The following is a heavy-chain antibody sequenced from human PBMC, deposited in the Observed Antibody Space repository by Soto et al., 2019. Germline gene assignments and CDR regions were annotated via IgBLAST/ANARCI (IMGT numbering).Heavy chain of an antibody. CDR3: ARREYSSSSRENWFDP. V-gene: IGHV4-39*01. CDR2: IYNSGST. CDR1: GGSISSSSYY. J-gene: IGHJ5*02. Sequence: PSETLSLTCTFSGGSISSSSYYWGWIRQPPGKGLEWIGSIYNSGSTYYNPSLKSRVTISVDTSKNQFSLKLSSVTAADTAVYYCARREYSSSSRENWFDPWGQGTLVTVSS. D-gene: IGHD6-6*01.